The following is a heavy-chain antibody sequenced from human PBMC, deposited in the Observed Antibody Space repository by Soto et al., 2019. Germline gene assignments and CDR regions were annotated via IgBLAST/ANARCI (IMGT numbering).Heavy chain of an antibody. Sequence: SDTLSLTCTVAGRSISSSSYYWGWIRQPPGKGLEWIGSIYYSGTTYYTPSLKIRVTISVDTSKNQFSLKLSSVTAADTAVYYCARHRGRGYSYGWANYYGMDVWGQGTTVT. CDR2: IYYSGTT. CDR3: ARHRGRGYSYGWANYYGMDV. V-gene: IGHV4-39*01. J-gene: IGHJ6*02. D-gene: IGHD5-18*01. CDR1: GRSISSSSYY.